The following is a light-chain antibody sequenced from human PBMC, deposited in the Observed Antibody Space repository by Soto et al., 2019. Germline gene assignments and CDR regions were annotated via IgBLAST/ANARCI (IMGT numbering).Light chain of an antibody. CDR1: QTVSSW. J-gene: IGKJ4*01. Sequence: DLQMTQSPSTLSASVGDSVTITCRASQTVSSWVAWYQQKPGQAPKLLIYKSSSLESGVPSRFSGSGSGTEFTLTISGLQPEDVASYYCQQYNTYFALSFGGGTRVDVK. V-gene: IGKV1-5*03. CDR3: QQYNTYFALS. CDR2: KSS.